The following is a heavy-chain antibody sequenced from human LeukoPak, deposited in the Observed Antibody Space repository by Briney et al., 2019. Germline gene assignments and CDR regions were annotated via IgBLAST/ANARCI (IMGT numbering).Heavy chain of an antibody. Sequence: GGSLRLSCAASGFTFSSYAMSWVRQAPGKGLEWVSAISGSGGSTYYADSVKGRFTISRDNSKNTLYLQMNSLRAEDTAVYYCAKERRDDFWSGYFTVYWGQGTLVTVSS. J-gene: IGHJ4*02. V-gene: IGHV3-23*01. CDR3: AKERRDDFWSGYFTVY. CDR1: GFTFSSYA. D-gene: IGHD3-3*01. CDR2: ISGSGGST.